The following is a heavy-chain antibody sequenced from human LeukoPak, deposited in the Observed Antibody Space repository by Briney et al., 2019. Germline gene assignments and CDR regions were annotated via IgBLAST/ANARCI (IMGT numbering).Heavy chain of an antibody. D-gene: IGHD3-3*01. CDR2: IYYSGST. J-gene: IGHJ5*02. CDR3: ASRSSIWSGYQDTLYYLDP. Sequence: PSETLSLTCTVSGGSISSYYWSWIRQPPGKRLEWIGHIYYSGSTNYNPSLKSRVTISVDTSKNQFSLKLSSVTAADTAVYYCASRSSIWSGYQDTLYYLDPWGQGTLVTVSS. V-gene: IGHV4-59*01. CDR1: GGSISSYY.